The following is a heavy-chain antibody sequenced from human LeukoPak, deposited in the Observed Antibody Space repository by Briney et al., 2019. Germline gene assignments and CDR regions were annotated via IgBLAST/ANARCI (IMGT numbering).Heavy chain of an antibody. CDR1: GGSISGTNW. CDR2: ISLARQT. D-gene: IGHD1-26*01. Sequence: SGTLSLTCGVSGGSISGTNWWSWVRQPPGQGLEWIGEISLARQTNYNPSLNGRVTMSLDKSSNQLSLHLTSVTAADTATYFCSRESGPFCPFGYWGQGTLVIVSS. J-gene: IGHJ4*02. CDR3: SRESGPFCPFGY. V-gene: IGHV4-4*02.